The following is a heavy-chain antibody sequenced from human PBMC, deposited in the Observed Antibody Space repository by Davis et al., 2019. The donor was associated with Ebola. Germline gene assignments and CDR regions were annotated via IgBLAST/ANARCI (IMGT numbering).Heavy chain of an antibody. D-gene: IGHD1-1*01. CDR1: GGSFSGYY. V-gene: IGHV4-34*01. J-gene: IGHJ5*02. CDR2: INHIGST. Sequence: SETLSPTCAVYGGSFSGYYWSWNRQPPGKGLEWIGEINHIGSTTSNPSLKSRVTIAVEKSKNQLSLKLSSVTAADTAVYYCARGRRYEGWFDPWGQGTLVTVSS. CDR3: ARGRRYEGWFDP.